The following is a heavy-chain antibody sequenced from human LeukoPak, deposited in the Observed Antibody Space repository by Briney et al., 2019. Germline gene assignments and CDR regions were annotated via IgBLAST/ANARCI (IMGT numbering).Heavy chain of an antibody. CDR2: ISSGGST. J-gene: IGHJ5*02. Sequence: SETLSLTCSVSGGSISNYYWSWIRQPAGKGLEWIGRISSGGSTNYNPSLKSRFTMSVDTSKNQFSLKLTSVTAADTAVYYCARDPYSSSWGVSPSWFDPWGQGTLVTVSS. CDR3: ARDPYSSSWGVSPSWFDP. V-gene: IGHV4-4*07. D-gene: IGHD6-13*01. CDR1: GGSISNYY.